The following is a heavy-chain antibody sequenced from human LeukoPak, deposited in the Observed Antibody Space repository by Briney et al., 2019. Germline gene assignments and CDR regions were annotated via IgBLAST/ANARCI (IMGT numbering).Heavy chain of an antibody. Sequence: SETLSLTCTVSGGSLSSASYYWRWIRQPAGKGLEWIGRIYTSGSTNYNPSLKSRVTISVDTSKNQFTLQLSSVTAADTAVYYWARHRGVILDYCGQGSLVTVS. CDR2: IYTSGST. D-gene: IGHD3-16*02. CDR3: ARHRGVILDY. V-gene: IGHV4-61*02. CDR1: GGSLSSASYY. J-gene: IGHJ4*02.